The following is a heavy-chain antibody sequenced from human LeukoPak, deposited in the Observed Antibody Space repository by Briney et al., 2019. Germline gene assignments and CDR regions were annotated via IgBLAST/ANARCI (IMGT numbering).Heavy chain of an antibody. CDR3: AKDGGVSGLNWFDS. Sequence: GGSLRLSCLASGFTFDNPAMHWVRHAPGKGLEWVSLINWDGTNTLYANSVRGRFTISRDNNINSLYLHMNNLRLEDSAVYYCAKDGGVSGLNWFDSWGQGTLVTVSS. D-gene: IGHD3-16*01. CDR1: GFTFDNPA. CDR2: INWDGTNT. V-gene: IGHV3-43D*04. J-gene: IGHJ5*01.